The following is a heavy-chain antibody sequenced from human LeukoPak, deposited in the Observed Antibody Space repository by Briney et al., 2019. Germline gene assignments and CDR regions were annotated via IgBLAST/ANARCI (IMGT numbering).Heavy chain of an antibody. CDR1: GFSFGSYG. J-gene: IGHJ4*02. V-gene: IGHV3-30*18. CDR2: ISNDGSIT. Sequence: GRSLRLSCAASGFSFGSYGMHWVRQAPGKGLEWVAVISNDGSITRYGDSVRGRFTISRDNSKNTLYVQMNSLRTDDAAVYYCAKSKSPYPMDYIFDFWGQGTRVTVSS. D-gene: IGHD4-11*01. CDR3: AKSKSPYPMDYIFDF.